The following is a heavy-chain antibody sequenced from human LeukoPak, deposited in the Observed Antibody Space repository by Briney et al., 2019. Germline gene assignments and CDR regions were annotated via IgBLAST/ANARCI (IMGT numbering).Heavy chain of an antibody. CDR1: GGTFSSYA. V-gene: IGHV1-69*05. CDR2: IIPIFGTA. J-gene: IGHJ4*02. CDR3: ARGWDNCGGDCFIRGALDY. D-gene: IGHD2-21*02. Sequence: ASVKVSCKASGGTFSSYAISWVRQAPGQGLEWMGGIIPIFGTANYAQKFQGRVTITTDESTSTAYMELSSLRSEDTAVYYCARGWDNCGGDCFIRGALDYWGQGTLVTVSS.